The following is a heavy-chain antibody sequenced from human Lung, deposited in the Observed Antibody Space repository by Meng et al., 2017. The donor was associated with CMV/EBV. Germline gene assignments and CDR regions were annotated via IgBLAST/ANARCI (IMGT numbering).Heavy chain of an antibody. Sequence: FSDYCMHLVRQDPGKGPACVAVRALEGRNKYYTDSVKGRFTVSRDNSKNTLYLQINRRRGDDTAVYYCAQDGSSHFGSGFPNQYLQHWGQGTLVTVS. D-gene: IGHD3-3*02. CDR3: AQDGSSHFGSGFPNQYLQH. CDR1: FSDYC. V-gene: IGHV3-30*18. J-gene: IGHJ1*01. CDR2: RALEGRNK.